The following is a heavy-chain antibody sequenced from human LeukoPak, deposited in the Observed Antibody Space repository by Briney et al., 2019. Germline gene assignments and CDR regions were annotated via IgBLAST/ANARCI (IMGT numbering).Heavy chain of an antibody. CDR2: IYNGGTT. D-gene: IGHD6-6*01. CDR1: GVTSNY. CDR3: AGGGEAARSLAY. Sequence: GSLRLSCAASGVTSNYMTWVRQAPGKGLEWVSVIYNGGTTYYADSVKGRFSISRDNSKSTLFVYLQMNSLRTDDTALYYCAGGGEAARSLAYWGQGALVTVSS. V-gene: IGHV3-66*02. J-gene: IGHJ4*02.